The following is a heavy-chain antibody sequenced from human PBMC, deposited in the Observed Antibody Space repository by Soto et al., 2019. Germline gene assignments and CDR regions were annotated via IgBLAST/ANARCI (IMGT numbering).Heavy chain of an antibody. J-gene: IGHJ3*01. CDR1: GFSLSTSRVG. CDR3: AHIMITFGGVSALDAFDF. D-gene: IGHD3-16*01. CDR2: IYWDDDK. V-gene: IGHV2-5*02. Sequence: ASGPTLVNPTQTLTLTCTFSGFSLSTSRVGVGWIRQPPGKALEWLAIIYWDDDKRYSPSLESRLAITKDTSKNQVVLTMTNVDPVDTGTYYCAHIMITFGGVSALDAFDFWGQGTMVTVSS.